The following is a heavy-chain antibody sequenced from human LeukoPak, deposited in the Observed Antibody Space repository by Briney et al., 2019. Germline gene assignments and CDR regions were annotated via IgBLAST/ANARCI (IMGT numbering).Heavy chain of an antibody. Sequence: SVKVSCKASGGSFNSYAISWVRQAPGQGLEWMGGIIPIFGTANYAQKFQGRVTITADKSTNTAYMELSSLRSDDTAVYYCARSQPLAYFDLWGRGTLVTVSS. CDR3: ARSQPLAYFDL. V-gene: IGHV1-69*06. CDR2: IIPIFGTA. CDR1: GGSFNSYA. J-gene: IGHJ2*01.